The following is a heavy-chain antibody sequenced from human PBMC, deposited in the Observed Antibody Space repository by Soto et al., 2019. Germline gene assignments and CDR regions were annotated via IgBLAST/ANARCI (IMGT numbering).Heavy chain of an antibody. J-gene: IGHJ3*02. Sequence: EVQLLESGGGLVKPGGSLRLSCAASGFTFSSYAMSWVRQAPGKGLEWVSAISGSGGSTDYAESVKGRFTISRDNSKNTVYLQMNSLRAADTPVSYRAKDPAAIPRGAFDTWGQGTLVTVSS. V-gene: IGHV3-23*01. CDR1: GFTFSSYA. CDR3: AKDPAAIPRGAFDT. D-gene: IGHD2-2*01. CDR2: ISGSGGST.